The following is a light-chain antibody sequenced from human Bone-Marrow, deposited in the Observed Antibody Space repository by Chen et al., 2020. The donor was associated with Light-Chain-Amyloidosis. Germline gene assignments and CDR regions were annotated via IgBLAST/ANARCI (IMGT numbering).Light chain of an antibody. Sequence: NFMLTQPHSVSESPGKTVIISCTRSSGSIATNYVQWYQQRPGSSPTTVIYEDDQRPYGVPDRLSGSIDSSSNAASLAIAGLKTEDEAVYWWQSYQGSSQGVFGGGTKLTVL. CDR1: SGSIATNY. V-gene: IGLV6-57*01. CDR2: EDD. CDR3: QSYQGSSQGV. J-gene: IGLJ3*02.